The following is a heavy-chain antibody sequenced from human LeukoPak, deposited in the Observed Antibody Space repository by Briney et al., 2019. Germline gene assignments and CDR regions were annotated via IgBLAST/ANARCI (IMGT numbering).Heavy chain of an antibody. V-gene: IGHV4-34*01. J-gene: IGHJ4*02. CDR2: INHSGST. D-gene: IGHD6-19*01. CDR3: ASRIKEYRSGWC. CDR1: GGSFSGYY. Sequence: SETLSLTCAVYGGSFSGYYWSWIRQPPGKGLEWIGEINHSGSTYYNPSLKGRVTISIDTSKNQFSLKLSTVNAADTAVYYCASRIKEYRSGWCWGQGTLVTVSS.